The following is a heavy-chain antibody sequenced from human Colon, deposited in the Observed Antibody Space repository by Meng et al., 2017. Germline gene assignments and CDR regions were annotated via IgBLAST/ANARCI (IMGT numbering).Heavy chain of an antibody. CDR2: IDHFGIS. CDR1: GGSFSGFY. V-gene: IGHV4-34*02. J-gene: IGHJ5*02. CDR3: ATGLRHGDWFDP. D-gene: IGHD4-17*01. Sequence: QVQIQQGGAGLLKPSETLSLTCAVSGGSFSGFYWSWICHPPGKGLEWIGEIDHFGISNYNSSLKGRLTMSVDTSKKQISLTLTSVTAADTAVYYCATGLRHGDWFDPWGPGTLVTVSS.